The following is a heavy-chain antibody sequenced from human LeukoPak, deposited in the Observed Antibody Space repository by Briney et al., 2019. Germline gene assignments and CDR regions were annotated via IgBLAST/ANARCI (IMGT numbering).Heavy chain of an antibody. V-gene: IGHV1-69*13. J-gene: IGHJ5*02. D-gene: IGHD3-16*01. CDR1: GGTFSSYA. CDR3: ARDARLGNWFDP. CDR2: IIPIFGTA. Sequence: SVKVSCKASGGTFSSYAISWVRQAPGQGLEWMGGIIPIFGTANYAQKFQGRVTITADESTSTAYMELSSLRSEDTAVYHCARDARLGNWFDPWGQGTLVTVSS.